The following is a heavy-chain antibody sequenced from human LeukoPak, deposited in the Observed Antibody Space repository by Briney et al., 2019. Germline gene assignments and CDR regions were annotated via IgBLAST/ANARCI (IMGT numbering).Heavy chain of an antibody. V-gene: IGHV4-34*01. J-gene: IGHJ6*02. Sequence: SETLSLTCAVYGGSFSGYYWSWIRQPPGKGLEWTGEINHSGSTNYNPSLKSRVTISVDTSKNQFSLKLSSVTAADTAVYYCARGRRGKITIFGVVLYGMDVWGQGTTVTVSS. CDR2: INHSGST. D-gene: IGHD3-3*01. CDR3: ARGRRGKITIFGVVLYGMDV. CDR1: GGSFSGYY.